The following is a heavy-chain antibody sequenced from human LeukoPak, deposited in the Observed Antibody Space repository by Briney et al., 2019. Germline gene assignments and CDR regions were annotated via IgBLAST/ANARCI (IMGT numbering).Heavy chain of an antibody. Sequence: PSQTLSLTCTVSGGSISSSSYYWGWIRQPPGKGLEWIGSIYYSGSTYYNPSLKSRVTISVDTSKNQFSLKLSSVTAADTAVYYCARDRASTWYFDYWGQGTLVTVSS. J-gene: IGHJ4*02. CDR2: IYYSGST. CDR1: GGSISSSSYY. CDR3: ARDRASTWYFDY. V-gene: IGHV4-39*07.